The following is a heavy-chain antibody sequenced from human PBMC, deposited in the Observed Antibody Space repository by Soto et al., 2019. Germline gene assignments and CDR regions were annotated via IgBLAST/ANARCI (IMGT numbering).Heavy chain of an antibody. D-gene: IGHD3-16*01. Sequence: EVQLVESGGGLVQPGGSLRLSCAASGFTFSSYWMHWVRQGPWRGLVWVSRINSDGSRISYADSVNGRFTISRDNAKNTLYLQMNSLRAEDTAMYYCARMGDSQLPYSYYAMDVWVQWTTVTVSS. CDR2: INSDGSRI. V-gene: IGHV3-74*01. CDR1: GFTFSSYW. J-gene: IGHJ6*02. CDR3: ARMGDSQLPYSYYAMDV.